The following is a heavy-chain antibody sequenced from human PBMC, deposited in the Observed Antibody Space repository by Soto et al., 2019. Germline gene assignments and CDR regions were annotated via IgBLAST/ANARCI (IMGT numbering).Heavy chain of an antibody. Sequence: ASVKVSCKASGYTFTSYGISWVRQAPGQGLEWMGWISAYNGNTNYAQKLQGRVTMTTDTSTSTAYMELRSLRSDDTAVYYCARVRLAVAGRCYYYGMDVWGQGTTVTVSS. CDR3: ARVRLAVAGRCYYYGMDV. V-gene: IGHV1-18*01. D-gene: IGHD6-19*01. CDR2: ISAYNGNT. CDR1: GYTFTSYG. J-gene: IGHJ6*02.